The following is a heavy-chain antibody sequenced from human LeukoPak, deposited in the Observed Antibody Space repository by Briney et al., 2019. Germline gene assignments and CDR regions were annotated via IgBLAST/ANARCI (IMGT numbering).Heavy chain of an antibody. J-gene: IGHJ4*02. V-gene: IGHV3-23*01. D-gene: IGHD6-6*01. Sequence: GGSLRLSCAASGFTFSSYGMHWVRQAPGKGLEWVSAISGSGGSTYYADSVKGRFTISRDNSKNTLYLQMNSLRAEDTAVYYRAKDFSSSLASDYWGQGTLVTVS. CDR1: GFTFSSYG. CDR3: AKDFSSSLASDY. CDR2: ISGSGGST.